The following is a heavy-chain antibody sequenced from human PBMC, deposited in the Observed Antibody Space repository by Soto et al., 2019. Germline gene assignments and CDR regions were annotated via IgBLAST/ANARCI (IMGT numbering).Heavy chain of an antibody. CDR2: ISSSGSTI. D-gene: IGHD5-12*01. V-gene: IGHV3-11*01. CDR1: GFTFSDYY. CDR3: ARYFSRVDIVTNWFAF. Sequence: GGSLRLSCAASGFTFSDYYMSWIRQAPGKGLEWVSYISSSGSTIYYADSVKGRFTISRDNAKNSLYLQMNSLRAEDTAVYYCARYFSRVDIVTNWFAFSGQGTLVTVSS. J-gene: IGHJ5*01.